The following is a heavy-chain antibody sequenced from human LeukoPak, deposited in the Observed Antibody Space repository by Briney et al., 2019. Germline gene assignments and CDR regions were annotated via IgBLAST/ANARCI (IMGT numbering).Heavy chain of an antibody. Sequence: GESLKISCKGSGYSLTNDWIGWVRQMPGKGLEWMGIINPSDSDTRYSPSLQGQVTFSVDKSINTAYLQWSSLKASDTAMYYCARHKSKEEGSYYFDYWGQGTLVTVSS. V-gene: IGHV5-51*01. CDR1: GYSLTNDW. CDR2: INPSDSDT. J-gene: IGHJ4*02. D-gene: IGHD2-15*01. CDR3: ARHKSKEEGSYYFDY.